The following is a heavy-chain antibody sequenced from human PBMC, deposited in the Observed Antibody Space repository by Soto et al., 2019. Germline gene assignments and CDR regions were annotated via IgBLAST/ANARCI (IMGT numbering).Heavy chain of an antibody. J-gene: IGHJ5*01. CDR1: GDSVSSESAA. CDR3: TRALAGSYDS. Sequence: SQTLSLTCAISGDSVSSESAAWNWIRHSPSRGLEWLGRTYYRSKWSTDYAVSVDSRITINPDTSKNQFSLHLNSVTPEDTAVYYCTRALAGSYDSWGQGTLVTVSS. D-gene: IGHD1-26*01. CDR2: TYYRSKWST. V-gene: IGHV6-1*01.